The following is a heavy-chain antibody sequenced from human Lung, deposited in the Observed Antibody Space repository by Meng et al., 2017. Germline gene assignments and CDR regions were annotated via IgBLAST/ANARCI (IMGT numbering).Heavy chain of an antibody. V-gene: IGHV3-15*01. Sequence: VRRVESGGGLVKPGGSLRLSCVASGFSFTDAWMSWVRQAPGKGLEWVGRIKSNSDGGTTDYAAPVKGRFTISRDDSKNTLYLQMNSLITEDTAVYFCATGAAAADHWGQGTLVTVSS. CDR2: IKSNSDGGTT. CDR3: ATGAAAADH. J-gene: IGHJ4*02. D-gene: IGHD6-13*01. CDR1: GFSFTDAW.